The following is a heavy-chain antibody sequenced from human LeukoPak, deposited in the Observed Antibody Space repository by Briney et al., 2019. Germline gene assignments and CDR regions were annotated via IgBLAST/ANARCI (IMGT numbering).Heavy chain of an antibody. CDR2: ISSSSSYI. CDR3: ARVSGSLLDY. J-gene: IGHJ4*02. D-gene: IGHD1-26*01. V-gene: IGHV3-21*01. CDR1: GFTFSSYS. Sequence: AGGSLRLSCAASGFTFSSYSMNWVRQAPGKGLEWVSSISSSSSYIYYADSVKGRFTISRDNAKNSLYLQMNSLRAEDTAVYYCARVSGSLLDYWGQGTLVTVSP.